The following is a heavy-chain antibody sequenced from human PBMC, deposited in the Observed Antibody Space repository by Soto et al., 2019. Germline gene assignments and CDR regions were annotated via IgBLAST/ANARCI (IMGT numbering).Heavy chain of an antibody. D-gene: IGHD3-3*01. Sequence: GGSLRLSCAASGFTFSSYAMHWVRQAPGKGLEWVAVISYDGSNKYYADSVKGRFTISRDNSKNTLYLQMNSLRAEDTAVYYCAREGAYYDLWCGYSGAFDIWGQGTMVTV. V-gene: IGHV3-30-3*01. J-gene: IGHJ3*02. CDR3: AREGAYYDLWCGYSGAFDI. CDR2: ISYDGSNK. CDR1: GFTFSSYA.